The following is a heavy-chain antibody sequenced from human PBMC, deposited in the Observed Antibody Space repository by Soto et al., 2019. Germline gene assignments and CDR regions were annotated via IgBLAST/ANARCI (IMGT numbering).Heavy chain of an antibody. J-gene: IGHJ3*01. V-gene: IGHV1-18*01. CDR1: GYTFSTHG. Sequence: QVQLVQSGPEVKKPGASVKVSCRASGYTFSTHGLSWVRQARGQGLEWMGWITPYNGNTNYEQKLRGRLTMTTDTSTNTGYMEVRSLRSDDTAVYYCARFRDCTGSTCDPSFGFDLWGPGTVVTVSS. D-gene: IGHD2-8*02. CDR2: ITPYNGNT. CDR3: ARFRDCTGSTCDPSFGFDL.